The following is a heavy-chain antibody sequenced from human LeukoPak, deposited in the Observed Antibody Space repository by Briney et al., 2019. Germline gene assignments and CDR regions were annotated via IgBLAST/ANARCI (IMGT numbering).Heavy chain of an antibody. V-gene: IGHV3-30*04. CDR3: AKEGVTMVRGVIIPQPDYYYYMDV. J-gene: IGHJ6*03. Sequence: GGSLRFSCAASGFTFSSYAMHWVRQAPGKGLEWVAVISYDGSNKYYADSVKGRFTISRDNSKNTLYLQMNSLRAEDTAVYYCAKEGVTMVRGVIIPQPDYYYYMDVWGKGTTVTVSS. CDR1: GFTFSSYA. D-gene: IGHD3-10*01. CDR2: ISYDGSNK.